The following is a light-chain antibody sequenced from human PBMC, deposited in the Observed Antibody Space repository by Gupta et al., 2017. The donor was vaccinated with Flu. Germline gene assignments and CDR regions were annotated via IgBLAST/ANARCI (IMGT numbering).Light chain of an antibody. CDR3: QAGDSSTVYV. Sequence: PGKTARITCSGGKLGDKYACLSQQKPGQSPVLVIYQDSKRPSGIPGRFSGSNSGNTATLTISGTQAMDEADYYCQAGDSSTVYVFGTGTKVTVL. CDR2: QDS. J-gene: IGLJ1*01. CDR1: KLGDKY. V-gene: IGLV3-1*01.